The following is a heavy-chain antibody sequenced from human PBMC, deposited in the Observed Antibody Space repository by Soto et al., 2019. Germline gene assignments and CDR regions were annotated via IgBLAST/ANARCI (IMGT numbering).Heavy chain of an antibody. V-gene: IGHV3-23*01. Sequence: PGGSLRLSCVASGFSFNDYAMTWVRLAPGRGLEWVSVISGSGANTYYADLVKGRFTISRDNAKNSLFLQLDSLRAEDTAVYFCVRARSTDSRPDYWGQGTLVTVSS. CDR1: GFSFNDYA. CDR3: VRARSTDSRPDY. J-gene: IGHJ4*02. D-gene: IGHD3-22*01. CDR2: ISGSGANT.